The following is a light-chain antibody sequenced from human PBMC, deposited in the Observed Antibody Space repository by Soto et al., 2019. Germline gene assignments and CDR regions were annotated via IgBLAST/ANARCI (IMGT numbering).Light chain of an antibody. V-gene: IGKV3D-20*02. CDR3: QQHNDWPT. CDR2: GAS. CDR1: QSVSSSY. J-gene: IGKJ5*01. Sequence: EIVLTQSPGTLSLSPGERATLSCRASQSVSSSYLAWYQQQPGQAPRLLIYGASSRATGTPDGLSGSGSGTDFTLTISRLEPEVFAIYYCQQHNDWPTFGQGTRLE.